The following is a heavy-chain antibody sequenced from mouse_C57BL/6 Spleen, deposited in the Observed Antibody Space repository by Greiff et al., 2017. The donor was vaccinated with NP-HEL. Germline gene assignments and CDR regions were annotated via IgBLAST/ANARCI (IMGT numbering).Heavy chain of an antibody. CDR1: RYTFTDYN. J-gene: IGHJ3*01. CDR2: INPNNGGT. Sequence: EVKLQQSGPELVKPGASVKIPCKASRYTFTDYNMDWVKQSHGKSLEWIGDINPNNGGTIYNQKFKGKATLTVDKSSSTAYMELRSLTSEDTAVYYCARKGHDYDEGFAYWGQGTLVTVSA. D-gene: IGHD2-4*01. V-gene: IGHV1-18*01. CDR3: ARKGHDYDEGFAY.